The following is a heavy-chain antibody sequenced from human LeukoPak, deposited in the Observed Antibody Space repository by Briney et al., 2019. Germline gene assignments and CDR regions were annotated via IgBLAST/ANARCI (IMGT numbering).Heavy chain of an antibody. CDR3: ARFSKDILTGYSYFDY. CDR2: IIPIFGTA. Sequence: SVKVSCKASGYTFTSYYMHWVRQAPGQGLEWMGGIIPIFGTANYAQKFQGRVTITADESTSTAYMELSSLRSEDTAVYYCARFSKDILTGYSYFDYWGQGTLVTVSS. V-gene: IGHV1-69*13. D-gene: IGHD3-9*01. CDR1: GYTFTSYY. J-gene: IGHJ4*02.